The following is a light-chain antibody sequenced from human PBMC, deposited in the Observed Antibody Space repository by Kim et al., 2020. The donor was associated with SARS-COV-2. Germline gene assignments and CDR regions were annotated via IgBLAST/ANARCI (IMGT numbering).Light chain of an antibody. Sequence: PGERATLSCRASQSVSRGYLVWYQQKPGQAPRVLIYGASSRSTGVPDRFSGSGSGTDFTLTVSRLEPEDFAVYYCQYYDRSVLTFGGGTKVDIK. CDR3: QYYDRSVLT. CDR2: GAS. J-gene: IGKJ4*01. CDR1: QSVSRGY. V-gene: IGKV3-20*01.